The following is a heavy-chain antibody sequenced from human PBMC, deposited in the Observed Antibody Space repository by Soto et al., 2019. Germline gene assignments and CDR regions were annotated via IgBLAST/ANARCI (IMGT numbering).Heavy chain of an antibody. D-gene: IGHD6-19*01. CDR3: ARGGSGWYEDSTDWFDP. Sequence: ASVKLSCKASGYTFTSYDINWVRQATGQGLEWMGWMNPNSGNTGYAQKFQGRVTMTRNTSISTAYMELSSLRSEDTAVYYCARGGSGWYEDSTDWFDPWGQGTLVTVSS. J-gene: IGHJ5*02. CDR1: GYTFTSYD. V-gene: IGHV1-8*01. CDR2: MNPNSGNT.